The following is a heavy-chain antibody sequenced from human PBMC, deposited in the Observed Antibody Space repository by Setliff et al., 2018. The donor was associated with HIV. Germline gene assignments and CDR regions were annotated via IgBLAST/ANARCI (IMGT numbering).Heavy chain of an antibody. CDR3: ASHAPYTSSWNAAAFDI. V-gene: IGHV4-59*01. CDR2: ITYSGST. D-gene: IGHD6-13*01. CDR1: GGSISGYY. Sequence: TSETLSLTCTVSGGSISGYYWRWIRQPPGKGLEWIVYITYSGSTKYNPSLKSRVTISIDRSKNQFSLKLSSVTPADTAVYYCASHAPYTSSWNAAAFDIWGQGTMVTVSS. J-gene: IGHJ3*02.